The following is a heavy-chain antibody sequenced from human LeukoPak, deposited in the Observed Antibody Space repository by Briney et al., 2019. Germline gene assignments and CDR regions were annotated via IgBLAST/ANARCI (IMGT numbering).Heavy chain of an antibody. Sequence: ASETLSLTCAVSGYSISSSNNFWGWIRQPPGKGLEWIGSVHYSGTTYYIPSLKSRVTISVDTSKNQFSLKLSSVTAADTAVYYCARHEEEDGYNAKTFGYWGQGTLVTASS. J-gene: IGHJ4*02. CDR2: VHYSGTT. CDR1: GYSISSSNNF. D-gene: IGHD5-24*01. V-gene: IGHV4-39*01. CDR3: ARHEEEDGYNAKTFGY.